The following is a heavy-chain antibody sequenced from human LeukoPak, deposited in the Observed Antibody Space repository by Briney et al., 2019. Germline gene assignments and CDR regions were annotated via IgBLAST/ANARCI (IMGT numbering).Heavy chain of an antibody. Sequence: GGSLRLSCAASGFIVSSNYMSWVRQAPGKRLEWVANIKQDGSEKYYVDSVKGRFTISRDNAKKSLYLQVNSLRAEDTAVYYCARGLEWLLYSPTYYYFYYIDVWGKGTTVTVSS. CDR1: GFIVSSNY. CDR3: ARGLEWLLYSPTYYYFYYIDV. J-gene: IGHJ6*03. D-gene: IGHD3-3*01. CDR2: IKQDGSEK. V-gene: IGHV3-7*01.